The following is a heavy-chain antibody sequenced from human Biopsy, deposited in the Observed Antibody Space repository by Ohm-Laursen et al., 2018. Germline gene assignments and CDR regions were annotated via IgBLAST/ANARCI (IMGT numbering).Heavy chain of an antibody. D-gene: IGHD5-24*01. V-gene: IGHV1-2*02. Sequence: ASVKVSCKASGYTFIAYNIHWVRQAPGQGLEWMGWITPESGGTDYAQKFRGRVSMTRDTSISTVYMEMKSLTSDDTAVYYCVKATDGKRHGMDVWGQGTTVTVSS. CDR1: GYTFIAYN. J-gene: IGHJ6*02. CDR2: ITPESGGT. CDR3: VKATDGKRHGMDV.